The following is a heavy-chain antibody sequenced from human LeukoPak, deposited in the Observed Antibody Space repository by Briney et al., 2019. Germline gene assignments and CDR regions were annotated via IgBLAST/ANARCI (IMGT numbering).Heavy chain of an antibody. Sequence: TGGSLRLSCAASGFTFSSYWISWVRQAPGKGLEWVANIKQDGSEKYYVDSVKGRFTISRDNAKNSLYLQMNSLRAEDTAVYYCARGLGYCSSTSCYAAYYYYMDVWGKGTTVTISS. CDR3: ARGLGYCSSTSCYAAYYYYMDV. J-gene: IGHJ6*03. D-gene: IGHD2-2*01. V-gene: IGHV3-7*01. CDR2: IKQDGSEK. CDR1: GFTFSSYW.